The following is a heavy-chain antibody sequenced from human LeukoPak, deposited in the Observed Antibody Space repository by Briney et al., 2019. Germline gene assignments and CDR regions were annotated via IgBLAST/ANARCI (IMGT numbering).Heavy chain of an antibody. J-gene: IGHJ3*02. CDR1: GGSISSYY. V-gene: IGHV4-59*08. Sequence: PSGTLSLTCTVSGGSISSYYWNWIRQSPGKGVEWIAFMFYNVSTNYSPSLKSRVTISVDTSKNQFSLKLIPVTAADTAVYFCARQGSGRAFDIWGQGRMVTVSS. CDR3: ARQGSGRAFDI. CDR2: MFYNVST.